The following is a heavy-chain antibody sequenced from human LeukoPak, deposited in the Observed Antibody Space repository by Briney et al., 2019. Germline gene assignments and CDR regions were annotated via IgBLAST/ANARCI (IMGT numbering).Heavy chain of an antibody. CDR3: ARGYSYGVFDY. D-gene: IGHD5-18*01. Sequence: GGSLRLSCAASGFTFSSYSMNWVRQAPGKGLEWVAVISYDGSNKYYADSVKGRFTISRDNSKNTLYLQMNSLRAEDTAVHYCARGYSYGVFDYWGQGTLVTVSS. V-gene: IGHV3-30*03. J-gene: IGHJ4*02. CDR2: ISYDGSNK. CDR1: GFTFSSYS.